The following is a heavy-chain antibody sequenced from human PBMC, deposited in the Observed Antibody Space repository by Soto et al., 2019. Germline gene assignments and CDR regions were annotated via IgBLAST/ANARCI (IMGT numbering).Heavy chain of an antibody. V-gene: IGHV3-30*18. CDR3: GKVLYHSSGYFFTVRLNAMDV. CDR2: MSYDGTNE. D-gene: IGHD3-22*01. CDR1: GFTFSSYA. J-gene: IGHJ6*01. Sequence: GGSLRLSCAASGFTFSSYAMQWVRQAPGKGLEWVALMSYDGTNEYYADSVKGRFTISRDNSKNTLFLQINSLRAEDTAVYYCGKVLYHSSGYFFTVRLNAMDVWGQGTTVTVSS.